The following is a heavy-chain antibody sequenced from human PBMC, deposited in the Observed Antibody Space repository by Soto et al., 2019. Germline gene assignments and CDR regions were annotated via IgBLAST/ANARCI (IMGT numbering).Heavy chain of an antibody. Sequence: PSETLSLTCTVSGGSISSGCYYWSWIRQHPGKGLEWIGYIYYSGSTYYNPSLKSRVTISVDTSKNQFSLKLSPVTAADTAVYYCATRDGYNSGGEYWGQGTLVTVSS. CDR2: IYYSGST. D-gene: IGHD5-12*01. CDR3: ATRDGYNSGGEY. J-gene: IGHJ4*02. CDR1: GGSISSGCYY. V-gene: IGHV4-31*03.